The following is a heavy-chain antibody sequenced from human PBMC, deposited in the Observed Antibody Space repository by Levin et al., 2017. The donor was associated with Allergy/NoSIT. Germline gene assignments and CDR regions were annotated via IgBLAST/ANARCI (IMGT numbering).Heavy chain of an antibody. J-gene: IGHJ2*01. D-gene: IGHD2-15*01. Sequence: GGSLRLSCAASGFTLSNYYMSWIRQAPGKGLEWVSYISNSGTILYADSVKGRFTTSRDNAKNSLYLQMNSLRADDAAMYYCAKNGGSYWYFDLWGRGTLVSVSS. CDR3: AKNGGSYWYFDL. CDR2: ISNSGTI. V-gene: IGHV3-11*01. CDR1: GFTLSNYY.